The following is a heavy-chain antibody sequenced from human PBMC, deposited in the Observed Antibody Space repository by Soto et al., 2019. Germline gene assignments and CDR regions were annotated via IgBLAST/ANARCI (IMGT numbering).Heavy chain of an antibody. D-gene: IGHD3-10*01. CDR1: GFTFTTYW. J-gene: IGHJ4*02. CDR3: VRGGHGSGSYLGSY. V-gene: IGHV3-7*03. Sequence: EVQLVESGGGLAQPGGALRLSCVASGFTFTTYWMSWVRQAPGKGLEWVANIRQDGGAQYYVDSVKGRFTISRDNAKNSVYLQMDSLRAEDTAVYYCVRGGHGSGSYLGSYWGQGLLVTVSS. CDR2: IRQDGGAQ.